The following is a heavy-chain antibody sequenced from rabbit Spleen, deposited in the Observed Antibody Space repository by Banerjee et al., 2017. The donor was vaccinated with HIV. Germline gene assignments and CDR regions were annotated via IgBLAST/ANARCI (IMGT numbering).Heavy chain of an antibody. CDR2: IYTDDGST. CDR3: VRDQAHMLDL. J-gene: IGHJ4*01. D-gene: IGHD1-1*01. Sequence: QSLEESGGDLVKPGASLTLTCTASGFSFSSAYDMCWVRQAPGKGPEWIACIYTDDGSTYYARWAKGRFTGSTTSSNTLYLQLNSLTAADTATYFCVRDQAHMLDLWGPGTLVTVS. CDR1: GFSFSSAYD. V-gene: IGHV1S40*01.